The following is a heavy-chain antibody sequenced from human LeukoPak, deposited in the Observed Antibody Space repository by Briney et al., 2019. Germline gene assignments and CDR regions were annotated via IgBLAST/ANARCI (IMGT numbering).Heavy chain of an antibody. CDR2: ISSSSSYI. V-gene: IGHV3-21*01. CDR1: GFTFSSYS. Sequence: SGGSLRLSCAASGFTFSSYSMNWVRQAPGQGLEWVSSISSSSSYIYYADSVKGRFTISRDNAKNSLYLQMNSLRAEDTAVYYCARDLSSSWYDYWGQGTLVTVSS. J-gene: IGHJ4*02. CDR3: ARDLSSSWYDY. D-gene: IGHD6-13*01.